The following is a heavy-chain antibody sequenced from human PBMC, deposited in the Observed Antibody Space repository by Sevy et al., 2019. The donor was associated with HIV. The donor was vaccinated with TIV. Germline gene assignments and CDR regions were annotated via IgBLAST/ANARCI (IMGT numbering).Heavy chain of an antibody. J-gene: IGHJ1*01. CDR2: TSYDGSHK. V-gene: IGHV3-30*04. CDR1: GFIFSNFA. Sequence: GSLRLSCTVSGFIFSNFAMHWVRQAPGKGLEWVAVTSYDGSHKYYADSVKGRFTVSRDNSRNILSLEMNSLRRDDTAVYYCARGENDDEFFQYWGQCTLVTVSS. CDR3: ARGENDDEFFQY. D-gene: IGHD1-26*01.